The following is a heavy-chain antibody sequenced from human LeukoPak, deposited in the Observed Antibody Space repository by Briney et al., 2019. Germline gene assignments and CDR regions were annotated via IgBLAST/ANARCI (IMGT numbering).Heavy chain of an antibody. D-gene: IGHD1-26*01. CDR3: ARGRGSYGPYYFDY. CDR1: GGSISSYY. V-gene: IGHV4-59*01. J-gene: IGHJ4*02. Sequence: PSETLSLTCTVSGGSISSYYWSWIRQPPGKGLECIGYTHYTGSNNYNPSLKSRVTISLDMSKNRFSLKLSSVTAADTAVYYCARGRGSYGPYYFDYWGQGTLVTVSS. CDR2: THYTGSN.